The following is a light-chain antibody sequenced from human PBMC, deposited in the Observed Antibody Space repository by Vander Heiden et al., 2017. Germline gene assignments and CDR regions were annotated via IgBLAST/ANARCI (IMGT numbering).Light chain of an antibody. V-gene: IGKV1-33*01. J-gene: IGKJ1*01. CDR1: QDISDN. CDR2: DAS. Sequence: DNQMTQSPSSLSASVGDRVTITCQASQDISDNVNWYQKKPGTAPKLLIYDASSLETGVPSRFSGGGSGTDFSFTISSLQPEDIATYYCQQYDNLPCTFGQGTKVEIK. CDR3: QQYDNLPCT.